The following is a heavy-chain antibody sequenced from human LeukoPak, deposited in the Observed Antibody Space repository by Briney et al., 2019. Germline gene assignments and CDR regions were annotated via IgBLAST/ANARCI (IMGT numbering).Heavy chain of an antibody. V-gene: IGHV4-59*01. Sequence: SETLFLTCTVSGGSISSYYWSWIRQPPGKGLEWLGYIYYSGSTNYNPSLKSRVTISVDTSKNQFSLKLSSVTAADTAVYYCARAGGYSYALRNYYYMDVWGKGTTVTISS. CDR2: IYYSGST. CDR1: GGSISSYY. D-gene: IGHD5-18*01. CDR3: ARAGGYSYALRNYYYMDV. J-gene: IGHJ6*03.